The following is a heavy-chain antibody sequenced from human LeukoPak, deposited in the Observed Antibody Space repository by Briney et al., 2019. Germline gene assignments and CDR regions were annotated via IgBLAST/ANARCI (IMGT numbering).Heavy chain of an antibody. Sequence: GESLKISCKGSGYSFTSYWIGLVREMPGKGLGWVGIIYPGDSDTRYRPSFQGQVTISADKSISTAYLQWSSVKASHTAMYYCARHPDYPQGYYGMEVWGQGTTVTVSS. CDR3: ARHPDYPQGYYGMEV. V-gene: IGHV5-51*01. D-gene: IGHD5-12*01. J-gene: IGHJ6*01. CDR2: IYPGDSDT. CDR1: GYSFTSYW.